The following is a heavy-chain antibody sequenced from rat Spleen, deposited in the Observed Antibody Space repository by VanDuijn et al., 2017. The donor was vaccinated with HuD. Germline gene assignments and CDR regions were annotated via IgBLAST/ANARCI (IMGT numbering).Heavy chain of an antibody. Sequence: EVQLVESGGGLVQPGRSLKLSCAASGFTFSNFGMHWIRQAPTKGLEWVASIRPSAGSTYYRDSVKGRFTISRDNAKSTPYLQMNRLRPAHTATYYCATDDYSDQDLAHWGQGVMVTVSS. CDR3: ATDDYSDQDLAH. CDR1: GFTFSNFG. V-gene: IGHV5-19*01. D-gene: IGHD1-1*01. J-gene: IGHJ2*01. CDR2: IRPSAGST.